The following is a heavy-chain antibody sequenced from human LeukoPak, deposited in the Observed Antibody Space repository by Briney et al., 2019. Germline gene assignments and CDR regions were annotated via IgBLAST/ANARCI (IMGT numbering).Heavy chain of an antibody. CDR1: GGSISSSSYY. CDR2: IYYSGST. Sequence: SETLSLTCTVSGGSISSSSYYWGCIRLPPGKGLEWIGSIYYSGSTYYNPSLKSRVTISVDTSKNQFSLKLSSVTAADTAVYYCASWGWGDIVVVPAATDAFDIWGQGTMVTVSS. D-gene: IGHD2-2*01. CDR3: ASWGWGDIVVVPAATDAFDI. V-gene: IGHV4-39*01. J-gene: IGHJ3*02.